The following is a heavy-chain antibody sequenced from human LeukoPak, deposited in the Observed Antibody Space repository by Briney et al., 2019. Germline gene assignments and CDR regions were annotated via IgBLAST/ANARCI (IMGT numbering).Heavy chain of an antibody. CDR2: ISSSSSAI. Sequence: GGSLRLSCEASGFRFSASSMNWVRQAPGKGLEWISYISSSSSAIYYADSVRGRFIISRDNAKDSLYLQMNSLRAEDTAVYYCARADREYSYGYIFDYWGQGTLVTVSS. J-gene: IGHJ4*02. V-gene: IGHV3-48*01. CDR3: ARADREYSYGYIFDY. CDR1: GFRFSASS. D-gene: IGHD5-18*01.